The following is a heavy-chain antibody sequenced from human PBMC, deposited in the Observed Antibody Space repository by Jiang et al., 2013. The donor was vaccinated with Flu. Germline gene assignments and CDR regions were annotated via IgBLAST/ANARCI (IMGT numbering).Heavy chain of an antibody. D-gene: IGHD3-10*01. J-gene: IGHJ4*02. CDR2: INAGNGNT. V-gene: IGHV1-3*01. Sequence: SGAEVKKPGASVNVSCKASGYTFSGYGMHWVRQAPGQRLEWMGWINAGNGNTRYSQNFQGRVTITRDTSANTVYMELTSLTSEDTAVYYCARPWFGRSGGDYWGQGTLVTVSS. CDR3: ARPWFGRSGGDY. CDR1: GYTFSGYG.